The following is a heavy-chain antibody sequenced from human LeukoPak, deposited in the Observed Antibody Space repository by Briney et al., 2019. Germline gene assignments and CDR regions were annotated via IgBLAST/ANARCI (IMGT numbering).Heavy chain of an antibody. Sequence: GESLKISCKGSGYSFTSYWIGWARQMPGKGLEWMGIIYPGDSDTRYSPSFQGQVTISADKSISTAYLQWSSLKASDTAMYCCAREPLRRPLRYSRSLFDYWGQGTLVTVSS. CDR1: GYSFTSYW. D-gene: IGHD3-9*01. CDR3: AREPLRRPLRYSRSLFDY. V-gene: IGHV5-51*01. J-gene: IGHJ4*02. CDR2: IYPGDSDT.